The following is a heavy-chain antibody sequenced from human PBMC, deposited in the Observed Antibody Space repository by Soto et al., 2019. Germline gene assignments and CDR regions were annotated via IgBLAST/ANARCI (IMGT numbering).Heavy chain of an antibody. Sequence: SETLSLTCTVSGGSISSGGYYWSWIRQHPGKGLEWIGYIYYSGSTYYNPSLKSRVTISVDTSKNQFSLKLSSVTAADTAVYYCARGLVATIYGAFDIWGQGTMVPV. J-gene: IGHJ3*02. CDR3: ARGLVATIYGAFDI. CDR2: IYYSGST. V-gene: IGHV4-31*03. D-gene: IGHD5-12*01. CDR1: GGSISSGGYY.